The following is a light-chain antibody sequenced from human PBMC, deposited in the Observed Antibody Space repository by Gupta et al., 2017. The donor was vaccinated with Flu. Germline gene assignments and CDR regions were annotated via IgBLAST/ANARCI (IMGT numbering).Light chain of an antibody. J-gene: IGKJ3*01. CDR2: GAS. CDR1: QSISRGY. Sequence: TLSLSPEERATLSCRASQSISRGYLAWYQQKPGQAPRLRIHGASTRATGIPDRFSGSGSATDFTLTISSLEPEDFAVYYCQQYGSSPLFSFGPGTKVDL. CDR3: QQYGSSPLFS. V-gene: IGKV3-20*01.